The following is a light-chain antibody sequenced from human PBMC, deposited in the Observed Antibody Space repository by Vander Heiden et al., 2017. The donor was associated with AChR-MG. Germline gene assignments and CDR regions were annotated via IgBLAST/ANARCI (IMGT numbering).Light chain of an antibody. CDR2: LGS. J-gene: IGKJ3*01. Sequence: DIVMTQSPLSLPVTPGEPASISCRPSQSLLHSNGYNYLDWYLQKPGQSPQLLIYLGSNRASGVPDRFSGSGSGTDFTLKISRVEAEDVGVYYCMQALQTPRTFGHGTKVDIK. CDR1: QSLLHSNGYNY. V-gene: IGKV2-28*01. CDR3: MQALQTPRT.